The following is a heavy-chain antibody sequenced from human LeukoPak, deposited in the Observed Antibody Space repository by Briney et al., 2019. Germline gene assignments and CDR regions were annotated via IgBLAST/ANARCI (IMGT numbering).Heavy chain of an antibody. CDR1: GFTFGDYA. CDR2: IRSQGYGGTT. V-gene: IGHV3-49*04. Sequence: GGSLRLSCTTSGFTFGDYAMSWVRQAPGKGLEWVGLIRSQGYGGTTQYAASVKGRFTISRDDSKSIAYLQMNSLKTEDTAVYYCTRVSRSGSYSDFWGQGTLVTVSS. J-gene: IGHJ4*02. CDR3: TRVSRSGSYSDF. D-gene: IGHD3-10*01.